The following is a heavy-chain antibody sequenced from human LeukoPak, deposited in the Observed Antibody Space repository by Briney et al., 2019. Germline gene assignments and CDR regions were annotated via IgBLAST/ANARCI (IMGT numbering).Heavy chain of an antibody. D-gene: IGHD2-2*02. J-gene: IGHJ4*02. CDR3: ARDCYSFLGREYYFDY. CDR1: GFTFSSYS. Sequence: PGGSLRLSCAASGFTFSSYSMNWVRQAPGKGLEWVSSISSSSSYIYYADSVKGRFTISRDNAKNSLYLQMNSLRAEDTAVYYCARDCYSFLGREYYFDYWGQGTLVTVSS. CDR2: ISSSSSYI. V-gene: IGHV3-21*01.